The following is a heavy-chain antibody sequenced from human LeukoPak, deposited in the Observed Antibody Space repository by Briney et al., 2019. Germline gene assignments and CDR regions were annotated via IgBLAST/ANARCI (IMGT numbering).Heavy chain of an antibody. CDR3: SRDSRTSGWSRDAFDI. Sequence: SETLSLTCTVSGGSISSGSYYWSWIRQPAGKGLEWIGRIYTSGSTNYNPSLKSRVTISVDTSKNQFSLKLSSVTAADTAVYYCSRDSRTSGWSRDAFDIWGQGTMVTGSS. D-gene: IGHD6-19*01. J-gene: IGHJ3*02. CDR2: IYTSGST. V-gene: IGHV4-61*02. CDR1: GGSISSGSYY.